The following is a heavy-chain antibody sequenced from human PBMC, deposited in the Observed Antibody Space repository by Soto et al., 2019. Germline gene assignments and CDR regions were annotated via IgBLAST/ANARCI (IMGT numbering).Heavy chain of an antibody. D-gene: IGHD1-1*01. Sequence: SETLSLTCSVSGGSISSYYWSWVRQPPGKGLQWIGYIYYSGSTYYNPSLKGRATISAYTSMNQFSLKVTSVTATDTAVYYCARYQWDDDYFYGLDVWGQGTTVTVSS. V-gene: IGHV4-59*08. CDR3: ARYQWDDDYFYGLDV. J-gene: IGHJ6*02. CDR1: GGSISSYY. CDR2: IYYSGST.